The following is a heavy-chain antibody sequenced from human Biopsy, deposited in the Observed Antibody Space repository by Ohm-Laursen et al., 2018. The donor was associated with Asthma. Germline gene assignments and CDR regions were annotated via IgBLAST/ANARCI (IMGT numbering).Heavy chain of an antibody. D-gene: IGHD6-13*01. V-gene: IGHV1-69*06. CDR3: ASPSSSREILYYYYNMDI. Sequence: SVKVSCKASGGTFGNYAISWVRQAPGLGLEWMGGISPVFGSTNVAQKLQGRVTISADIFTKTAYLEVSSLRSDDTAVYYCASPSSSREILYYYYNMDIWGQGTTVTV. CDR2: ISPVFGST. J-gene: IGHJ6*02. CDR1: GGTFGNYA.